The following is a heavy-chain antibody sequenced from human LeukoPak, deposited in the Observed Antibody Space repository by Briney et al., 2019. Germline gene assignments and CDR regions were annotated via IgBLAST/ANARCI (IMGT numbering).Heavy chain of an antibody. J-gene: IGHJ5*02. D-gene: IGHD1-1*01. CDR2: IGTTDT. CDR1: GFSFGFHS. Sequence: GGSLRLSCAASGFSFGFHSMSWVRQAPGKGLEWVSLIGTTDTHYADTVKGRFTISRDNSKDMLYLQMNNLRVEDTAIYYCVKDGLAGNGVYDWFDHWGQGTLVTVS. CDR3: VKDGLAGNGVYDWFDH. V-gene: IGHV3-23*01.